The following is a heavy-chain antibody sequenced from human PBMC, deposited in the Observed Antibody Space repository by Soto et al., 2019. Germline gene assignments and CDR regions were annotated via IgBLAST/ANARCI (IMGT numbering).Heavy chain of an antibody. CDR3: ARGGHYDYICVSYRPYYHYYYLDV. J-gene: IGHJ6*03. CDR1: GYTFTSYD. D-gene: IGHD3-16*02. CDR2: MNPNSGNT. V-gene: IGHV1-8*01. Sequence: QVQLVQSGAEVKKPGASVKVSCKASGYTFTSYDINWVRQATGQGLEWMGWMNPNSGNTGYPQKFQGRVTMPRYTSISTAYMELSSLRSEDTAVYYCARGGHYDYICVSYRPYYHYYYLDVWGKGTTVTVSS.